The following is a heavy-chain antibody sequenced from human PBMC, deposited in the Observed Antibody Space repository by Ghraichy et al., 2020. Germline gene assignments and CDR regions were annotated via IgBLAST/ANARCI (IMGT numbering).Heavy chain of an antibody. J-gene: IGHJ3*02. CDR1: GGSISSYY. CDR2: IYYSGST. Sequence: SETLSPTCTVSGGSISSYYWSWIRQPPGKGLEWIGYIYYSGSTNYNPSLKSRVTISVDTSKNQFSLKLSSVTAADTAVYYCARVYLLEYYYDSWGAFDIWGQGTMVTVSS. V-gene: IGHV4-59*01. CDR3: ARVYLLEYYYDSWGAFDI. D-gene: IGHD3-22*01.